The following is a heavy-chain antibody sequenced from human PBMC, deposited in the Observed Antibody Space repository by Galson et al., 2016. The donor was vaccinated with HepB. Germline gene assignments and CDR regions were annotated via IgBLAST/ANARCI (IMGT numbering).Heavy chain of an antibody. D-gene: IGHD6-13*01. CDR3: ARPIAAANYYYYYAMDV. J-gene: IGHJ6*02. V-gene: IGHV3-48*02. CDR2: ITSTSSTI. Sequence: SLRLSCAASKSTFSNYNMNWVRQAPGKGLEWVSYITSTSSTIYYADSVKGRFTISRDNAKNSLYLQTNRLRDEDTAVYYCARPIAAANYYYYYAMDVWGQGTTVTVSS. CDR1: KSTFSNYN.